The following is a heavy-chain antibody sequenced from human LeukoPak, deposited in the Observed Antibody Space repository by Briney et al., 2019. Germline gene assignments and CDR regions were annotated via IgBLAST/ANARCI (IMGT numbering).Heavy chain of an antibody. Sequence: SETLSLTCAVYGGSFSGYYWSWIRQPPGKGLEWMGEINHGGSTNYNPSPKSRVTISVDTSKNQSFLKLSSVTAADTAVYYCARGDIIVLPAAANYYYYMDVGGKGTTVTVSS. CDR1: GGSFSGYY. D-gene: IGHD2-2*01. V-gene: IGHV4-34*01. J-gene: IGHJ6*03. CDR2: INHGGST. CDR3: ARGDIIVLPAAANYYYYMDV.